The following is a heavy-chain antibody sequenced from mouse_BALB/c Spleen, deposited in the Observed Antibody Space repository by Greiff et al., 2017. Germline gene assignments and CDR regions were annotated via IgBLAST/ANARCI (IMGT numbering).Heavy chain of an antibody. CDR2: ISYSGST. D-gene: IGHD2-4*01. J-gene: IGHJ2*01. CDR3: ARSLYDYDGYYFDY. V-gene: IGHV3-2*02. Sequence: EVKLQESGPGLVKPSQSLSLTCTVTGYSITSDYAWNWIRQFPGNKLEWMGYISYSGSTSYNPSLKSRISITRDTSKNQFFLQLNSVTTEDTATYYCARSLYDYDGYYFDYWGQGTTLTVSS. CDR1: GYSITSDYA.